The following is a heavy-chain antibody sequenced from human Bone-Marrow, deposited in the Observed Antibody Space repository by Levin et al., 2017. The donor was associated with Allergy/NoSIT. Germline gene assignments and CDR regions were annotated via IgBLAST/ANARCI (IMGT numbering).Heavy chain of an antibody. V-gene: IGHV1-8*02. Sequence: PGESLKISCRASGYIFTNYDINWVRQAPGHGLEWLGWINPHSGETGYGQKFQGRLTLTRDTSTTTAYMDLASLTSDDTAVYFCARDTTAPTWFDSWGQGTLVTVSS. CDR2: INPHSGET. J-gene: IGHJ5*01. CDR1: GYIFTNYD. D-gene: IGHD2/OR15-2a*01. CDR3: ARDTTAPTWFDS.